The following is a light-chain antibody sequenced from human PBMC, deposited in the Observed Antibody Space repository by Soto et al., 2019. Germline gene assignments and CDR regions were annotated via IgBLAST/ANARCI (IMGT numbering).Light chain of an antibody. J-gene: IGLJ3*02. Sequence: QSVLTQPPSASGTPGQRVTISCSGSNSNIGSHIVNWYQQVPGTAPKLLIYTHNQRPSGVPDRFSDSKSGTSASLAISGLQSEDEADYYCAAWDGSLQSWVFGGGTKVTVL. V-gene: IGLV1-44*01. CDR1: NSNIGSHI. CDR2: THN. CDR3: AAWDGSLQSWV.